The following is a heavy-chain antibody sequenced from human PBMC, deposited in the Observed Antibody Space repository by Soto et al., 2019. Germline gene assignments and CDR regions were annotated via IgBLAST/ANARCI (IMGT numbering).Heavy chain of an antibody. CDR2: ISYSDGS. CDR3: ASHRTFWPFDY. J-gene: IGHJ4*02. D-gene: IGHD2-8*01. V-gene: IGHV4-39*01. Sequence: QLQLQESGPGLVKPSETLSLTCTVSGGSISSRGSMSGRSFYWGWMRQPPGKGLEWIASISYSDGSFYNSSLKSRLTIAVDTSKNQFSLSLRSVTAADTAVYYCASHRTFWPFDYWGQGTVVTVSS. CDR1: GGSISSRGSMSGRSFY.